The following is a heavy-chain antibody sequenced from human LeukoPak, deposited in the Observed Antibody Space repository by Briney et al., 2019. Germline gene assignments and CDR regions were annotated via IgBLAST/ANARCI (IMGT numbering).Heavy chain of an antibody. D-gene: IGHD1-14*01. V-gene: IGHV1-69*04. CDR1: GGTFNNYA. J-gene: IGHJ6*02. CDR2: IIPIFDIV. CDR3: ARAPAGMDV. Sequence: ASVKVSCKASGGTFNNYATTWVRQAPGQGLEWMGRIIPIFDIVNYTQKFQGRVTITADTITNTAYMELSSLRSEDTAVYFCARAPAGMDVWGQGTTVIVSS.